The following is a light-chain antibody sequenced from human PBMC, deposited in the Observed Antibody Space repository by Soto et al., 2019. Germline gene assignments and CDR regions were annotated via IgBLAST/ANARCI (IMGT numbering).Light chain of an antibody. Sequence: QSVLTQPPSVSGAPGQRVTISCTGSSSNIGAGYDVQWYQQLPGTAPKLLIYEVRKRPSRVPDRFTGSKSGSTASLTVSGLQTEEEADYYCNSHVAGSNVFATGTKVGV. CDR1: SSNIGAGYD. V-gene: IGLV1-40*01. CDR3: NSHVAGSNV. J-gene: IGLJ1*01. CDR2: EVR.